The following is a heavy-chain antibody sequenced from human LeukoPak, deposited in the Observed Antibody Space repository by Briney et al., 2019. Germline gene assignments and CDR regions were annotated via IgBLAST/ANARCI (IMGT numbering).Heavy chain of an antibody. CDR1: GGSISSGGYY. Sequence: KPSETLSLTCTVSGGSISSGGYYWSWIRQPPGKGLEWIGYIYYSGSTNYNPSLKSRVTISVDTSKNQFSLKLSSVTAADTAVYYCARDNKKTYYDFWSGLNWFDPWGQGTLVTVSS. CDR2: IYYSGST. J-gene: IGHJ5*02. V-gene: IGHV4-61*08. CDR3: ARDNKKTYYDFWSGLNWFDP. D-gene: IGHD3-3*01.